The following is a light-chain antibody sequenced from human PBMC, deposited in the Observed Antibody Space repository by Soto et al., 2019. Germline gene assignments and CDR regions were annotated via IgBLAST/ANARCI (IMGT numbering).Light chain of an antibody. Sequence: QPVLTQPPSVSGTPGQRVTISCSGGKSDIGSNTVFWFQHVPGTAPRLLIYNNDIRPSGVPDRFSGSRSGTSASLAITGLQAEDEADYYCQSQDRALSGVVFGGGTKLTVL. CDR3: QSQDRALSGVV. V-gene: IGLV1-44*01. CDR1: KSDIGSNT. CDR2: NND. J-gene: IGLJ2*01.